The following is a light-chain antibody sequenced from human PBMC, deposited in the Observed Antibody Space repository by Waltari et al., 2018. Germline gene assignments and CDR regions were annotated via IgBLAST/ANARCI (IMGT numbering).Light chain of an antibody. CDR1: SSNIRAGYD. J-gene: IGLJ1*01. CDR3: QSNDNSLLPSYV. Sequence: QSVLTQPPSVSGAPGQRVTISCTGSSSNIRAGYDVHWYQQVPGSAPKLLIYANNNRPSGVPDRFSGSKSGTSASLAITGLQAEDEADYYCQSNDNSLLPSYVFGTGTKVTVL. V-gene: IGLV1-40*01. CDR2: ANN.